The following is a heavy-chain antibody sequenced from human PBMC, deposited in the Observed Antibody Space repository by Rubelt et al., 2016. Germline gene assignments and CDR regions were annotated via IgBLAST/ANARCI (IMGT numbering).Heavy chain of an antibody. D-gene: IGHD3-16*02. V-gene: IGHV4-31*02. CDR3: ARFGQLRYYDYVWGSYRLDAFDI. J-gene: IGHJ3*02. CDR2: IYYSGST. Sequence: GLEWIGYIYYSGSTYYNPSLKSRVTISVDTSKNQFSLKLSSVTAADTAVYYCARFGQLRYYDYVWGSYRLDAFDIWGQGTMVTVSS.